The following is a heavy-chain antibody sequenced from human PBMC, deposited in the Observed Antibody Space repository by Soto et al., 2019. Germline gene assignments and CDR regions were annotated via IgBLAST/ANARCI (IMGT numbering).Heavy chain of an antibody. D-gene: IGHD3-10*01. J-gene: IGHJ6*02. CDR3: ARDVRYYGSGSYGYYYYYGMDV. V-gene: IGHV4-34*01. CDR1: GGSFSGYY. Sequence: PSETLSLTCAVYGGSFSGYYWSWIRQPPGKGLEWIGEINHSGSTDYNPSLKSRVTISVDTSKNQFSLKLSSVTAADTAVYYCARDVRYYGSGSYGYYYYYGMDVWGQGTTVTVSS. CDR2: INHSGST.